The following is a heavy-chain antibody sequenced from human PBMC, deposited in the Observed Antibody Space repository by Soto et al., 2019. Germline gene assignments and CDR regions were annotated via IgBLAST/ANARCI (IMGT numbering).Heavy chain of an antibody. D-gene: IGHD6-13*01. CDR1: GYTFTGYY. V-gene: IGHV1-2*02. Sequence: RASVKVSCKASGYTFTGYYMHWVRQAPGQGLEWMGWINPNSGGTNYAQKFQGRVTMTRDTSISTAYMELSRLRSDDTAVYYCATGGLYSSSWYYYYYGMDVWGQGTTVTVSS. J-gene: IGHJ6*02. CDR2: INPNSGGT. CDR3: ATGGLYSSSWYYYYYGMDV.